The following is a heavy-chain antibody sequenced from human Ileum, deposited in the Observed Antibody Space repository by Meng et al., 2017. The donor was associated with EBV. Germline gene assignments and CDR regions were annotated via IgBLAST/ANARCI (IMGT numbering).Heavy chain of an antibody. CDR2: ITSDGSST. CDR3: ATVRDGYPRLFDY. Sequence: GHLGRPGGGLVQPGGSLRLSCAASGFTFSDYWMHGVRQAPGKGLVWVSHITSDGSSTNYADSVKGRFTISRDNAKNTLYLQMNSLRAEDAAVYYCATVRDGYPRLFDYWGQGTLVTVSS. D-gene: IGHD5-24*01. CDR1: GFTFSDYW. J-gene: IGHJ4*02. V-gene: IGHV3-74*01.